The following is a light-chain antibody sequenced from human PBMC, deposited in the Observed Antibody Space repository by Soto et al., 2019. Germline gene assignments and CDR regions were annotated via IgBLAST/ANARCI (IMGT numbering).Light chain of an antibody. V-gene: IGKV1-27*01. CDR2: AAS. J-gene: IGKJ4*01. Sequence: DIQMNQSPSSLSASLGDRVTSTCRASQGIGVYLAWFQQKPGNVPKLLIYAASTLQSGVPSRFSGSGSGTDFTLTISSLQPEDVATYYCQKYNSAPLTFGGGTKVEIK. CDR3: QKYNSAPLT. CDR1: QGIGVY.